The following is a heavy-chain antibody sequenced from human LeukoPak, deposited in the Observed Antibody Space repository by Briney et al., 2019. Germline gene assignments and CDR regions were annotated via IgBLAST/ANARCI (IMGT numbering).Heavy chain of an antibody. CDR3: AKDVAPDSGWDLDY. J-gene: IGHJ4*02. Sequence: GGSLRLSCAASGFTFSTYSMTWVRQGPGKGLEWVSSIYNSGAKTFYADSVKGRFTISRDNSKNTLYLQMNSLRVEDTAVYYCAKDVAPDSGWDLDYWGQGTLVTVSS. V-gene: IGHV3-23*01. D-gene: IGHD6-19*01. CDR2: IYNSGAKT. CDR1: GFTFSTYS.